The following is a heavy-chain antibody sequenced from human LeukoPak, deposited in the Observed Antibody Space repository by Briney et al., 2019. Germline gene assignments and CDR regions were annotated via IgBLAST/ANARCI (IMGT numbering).Heavy chain of an antibody. CDR2: MNPNSGNT. CDR3: AGTPLKHLPTDFDY. J-gene: IGHJ4*02. CDR1: GYTFTSYD. D-gene: IGHD4-17*01. V-gene: IGHV1-8*01. Sequence: GASVKVSCKASGYTFTSYDINWVRQATGQGLEWMGWMNPNSGNTGYAQKFQGRVTITRNTSISTAYMELSSLRSEDTAVYYCAGTPLKHLPTDFDYWGQGTLVTVSS.